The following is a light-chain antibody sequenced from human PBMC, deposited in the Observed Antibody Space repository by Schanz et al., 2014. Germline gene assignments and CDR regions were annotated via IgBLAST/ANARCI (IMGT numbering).Light chain of an antibody. V-gene: IGKV3-20*01. CDR3: QQYGSSPPFT. Sequence: EIVLTQSPGPLSLSLGERAALSCRASQILTNNFLAWYQLKPGQAPRLLIYGASFRATGIPDRFSGSGSGTDFTLTISRLEPEDFAVYFCQQYGSSPPFTFGPGTKVDIK. CDR2: GAS. CDR1: QILTNNF. J-gene: IGKJ3*01.